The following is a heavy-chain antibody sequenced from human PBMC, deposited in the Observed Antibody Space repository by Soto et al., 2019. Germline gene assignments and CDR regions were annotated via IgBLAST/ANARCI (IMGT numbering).Heavy chain of an antibody. CDR1: GGSTSSDNY. Sequence: QVQLQESGPGLVKPSQTLSLTCTVSGGSTSSDNYWSWIRQPPGKGLEWIGHIYYSGNTDYNPSLTSRLAISIDTSKNQFSLKLSSVTAADTAVYFCAREGCESSAGLYYFDTWCQGSLVTVSS. J-gene: IGHJ4*02. CDR3: AREGCESSAGLYYFDT. D-gene: IGHD6-13*01. CDR2: IYYSGNT. V-gene: IGHV4-30-4*01.